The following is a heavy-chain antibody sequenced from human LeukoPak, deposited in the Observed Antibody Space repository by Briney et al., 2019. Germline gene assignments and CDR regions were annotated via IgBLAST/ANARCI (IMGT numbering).Heavy chain of an antibody. Sequence: GGSLRLSCAASGFSFSSHWMHWVRQSPGKGLMWVSRTNTDGSSADYADSVKGRFTISRDTAENTLSLQMNSLRAEDTAVYYCARVYISSSWFIDYWGQGTLVTVSS. CDR1: GFSFSSHW. D-gene: IGHD6-13*01. V-gene: IGHV3-74*01. CDR2: TNTDGSSA. J-gene: IGHJ4*02. CDR3: ARVYISSSWFIDY.